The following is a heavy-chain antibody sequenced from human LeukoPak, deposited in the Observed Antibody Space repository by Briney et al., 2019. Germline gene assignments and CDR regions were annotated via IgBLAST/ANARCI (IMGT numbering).Heavy chain of an antibody. D-gene: IGHD6-6*01. J-gene: IGHJ4*02. V-gene: IGHV4-30-4*01. CDR2: IYYSGIT. CDR3: ARDIIAARPDWAFDY. CDR1: GGSISSGAYY. Sequence: SETLSLTCTVFGGSISSGAYYWSWIRQPPGKGLEWIGYIYYSGITYYNPSLKSRVTISVDTPKNQFSLKLNSVTAADTAVYYCARDIIAARPDWAFDYWGQGTLVTVSS.